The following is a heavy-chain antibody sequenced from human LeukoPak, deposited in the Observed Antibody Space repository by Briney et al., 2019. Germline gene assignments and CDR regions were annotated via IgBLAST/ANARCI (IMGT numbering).Heavy chain of an antibody. CDR2: ISYDGSFQ. CDR1: GFTFCSLA. D-gene: IGHD1-26*01. J-gene: IGHJ5*02. Sequence: GGSLRLSCSVSGFTFCSLAMHWVRQAPGKGLECVAYISYDGSFQYHADSVKGRFTISRDNSKDILYLQMNSLRVDDSATYYCVGEVGSRQMNSWGQGTLVTVSS. V-gene: IGHV3-30-3*01. CDR3: VGEVGSRQMNS.